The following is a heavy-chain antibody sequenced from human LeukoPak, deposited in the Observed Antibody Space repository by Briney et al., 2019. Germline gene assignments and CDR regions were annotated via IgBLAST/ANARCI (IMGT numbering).Heavy chain of an antibody. V-gene: IGHV3-64D*06. CDR3: VEDGRLTWNTFDY. CDR1: GFTFSSYA. Sequence: PGGSLRLSCSASGFTFSSYAMHWVRQAPGKGLEYVSAISSNGGSTYYADSVKGRFTISRDNSKNTLYLQMSSLRAEDTAVYYCVEDGRLTWNTFDYWGQGTLVTVSS. J-gene: IGHJ4*02. CDR2: ISSNGGST. D-gene: IGHD1/OR15-1a*01.